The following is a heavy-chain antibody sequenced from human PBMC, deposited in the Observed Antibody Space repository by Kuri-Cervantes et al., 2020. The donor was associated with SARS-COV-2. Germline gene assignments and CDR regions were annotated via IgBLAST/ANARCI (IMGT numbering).Heavy chain of an antibody. CDR3: AKGRIAAAVTPFDY. CDR1: GFTFGDYA. D-gene: IGHD6-13*01. Sequence: GESLKISCTASGFTFGDYAMSWFRQAPGKGLEWVGFIRSKAYGGTTEYAASVKGRFTISRDNAKNSLYLQMNSLRAEDTALYYCAKGRIAAAVTPFDYWGQGTLVTVSS. CDR2: IRSKAYGGTT. J-gene: IGHJ4*02. V-gene: IGHV3-49*03.